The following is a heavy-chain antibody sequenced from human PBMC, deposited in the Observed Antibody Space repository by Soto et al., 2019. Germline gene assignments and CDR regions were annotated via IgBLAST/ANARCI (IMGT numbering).Heavy chain of an antibody. D-gene: IGHD2-2*01. CDR1: TGSMNSYY. J-gene: IGHJ3*02. CDR2: IYVSANT. V-gene: IGHV4-4*07. Sequence: QVQLQEWGTGLVKPSETLSLTCTVSTGSMNSYYWSWVRQPAGKGLEWIGRIYVSANTNYNPSLLSRVTMSRYTTTRQFSPWLTSVTAADTAVYFCARAPPTNSFDICCPGTAVTVSS. CDR3: ARAPPTNSFDI.